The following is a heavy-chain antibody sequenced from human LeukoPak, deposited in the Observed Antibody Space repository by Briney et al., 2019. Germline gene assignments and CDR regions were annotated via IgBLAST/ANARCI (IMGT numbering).Heavy chain of an antibody. CDR3: AKDVSLWFGEGVDY. Sequence: GGSLRLSCAASGFTFSSYAMSWVRQAPGKGLEWVSGMSGSGGSTYYADSVKGRFTISRDDSKNTLYLQMNSLRAEDTAVYYCAKDVSLWFGEGVDYWGQGTLVTVSS. CDR1: GFTFSSYA. V-gene: IGHV3-23*01. D-gene: IGHD3-10*01. J-gene: IGHJ4*02. CDR2: MSGSGGST.